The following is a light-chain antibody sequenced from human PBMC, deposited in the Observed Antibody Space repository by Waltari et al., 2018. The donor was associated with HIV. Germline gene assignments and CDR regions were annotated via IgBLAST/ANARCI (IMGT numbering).Light chain of an antibody. CDR2: GAS. Sequence: DIVMTQSPDTLTLSLGERATISCTSNQTLFYSANNRNYLAWYQQKPRQPPRLIIYGASRREPGVPDRFNGSGSVTDFSLTITSLQAEDVGVYYCQQYFNTPYTFGRGTKLEI. J-gene: IGKJ2*01. CDR3: QQYFNTPYT. V-gene: IGKV4-1*01. CDR1: QTLFYSANNRNY.